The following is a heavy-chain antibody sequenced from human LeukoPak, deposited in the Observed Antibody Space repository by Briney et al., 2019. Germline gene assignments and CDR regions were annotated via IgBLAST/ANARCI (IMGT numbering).Heavy chain of an antibody. CDR3: AKGTSSSRPYYFDY. J-gene: IGHJ4*02. CDR2: ITPSGGDT. V-gene: IGHV3-23*01. Sequence: PGGSLRLSCAASGFTHSNYDMSGARHAPGKGLEGVSAITPSGGDTFHADSVKGRFTISRDNPKSTLYLQMNSLRAEDTATYYCAKGTSSSRPYYFDYWGQGTLVAVSS. D-gene: IGHD6-6*01. CDR1: GFTHSNYD.